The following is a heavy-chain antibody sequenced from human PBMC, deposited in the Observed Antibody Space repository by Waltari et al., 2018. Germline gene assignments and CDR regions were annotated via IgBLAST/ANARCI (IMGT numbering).Heavy chain of an antibody. J-gene: IGHJ4*02. D-gene: IGHD6-19*01. CDR3: ATHRAAVAGIFVY. CDR2: VDPEDGET. CDR1: GSTFVDYY. Sequence: EVQLVQSGAEVEKPGAKVKISCKVSGSTFVDYYIHWVQQAPGRGLEWMGLVDPEDGETIYAEEFQGRVTLTAETSRDTAYMELSRLRDEDTALYYCATHRAAVAGIFVYWGQGTLVTVSS. V-gene: IGHV1-69-2*01.